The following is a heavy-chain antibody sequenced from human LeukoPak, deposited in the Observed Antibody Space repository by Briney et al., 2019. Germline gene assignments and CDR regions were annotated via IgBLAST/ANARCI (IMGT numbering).Heavy chain of an antibody. D-gene: IGHD6-19*01. J-gene: IGHJ4*02. CDR2: ISCDGSRT. Sequence: GGSLRLSCAASGFTFSSYAMSWVRQAPGKGLEWVSGISCDGSRTYYADSVKGRFTISRDNSKNTLYLQMNSLRAEDTAVYYGAKIRGFVISGWYEDYWGQGTLVTVSS. V-gene: IGHV3-23*01. CDR1: GFTFSSYA. CDR3: AKIRGFVISGWYEDY.